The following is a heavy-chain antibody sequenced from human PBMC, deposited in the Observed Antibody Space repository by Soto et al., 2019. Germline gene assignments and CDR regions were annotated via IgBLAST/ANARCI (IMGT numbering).Heavy chain of an antibody. V-gene: IGHV4-59*12. CDR1: GGSISRYY. Sequence: SEALSVTCTVSGGSISRYYWSWSRQPPGKGLEWIGYIYYSGSTNYNPSLKSRVTISVDTSKNQFSLKLSSVTAADTAVYYCARGRVECLRIKLDYWGQGALVTVSS. J-gene: IGHJ4*02. CDR2: IYYSGST. CDR3: ARGRVECLRIKLDY. D-gene: IGHD3-3*01.